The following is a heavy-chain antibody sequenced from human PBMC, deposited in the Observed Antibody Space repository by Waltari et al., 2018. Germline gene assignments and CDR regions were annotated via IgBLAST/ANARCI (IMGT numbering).Heavy chain of an antibody. D-gene: IGHD3-16*02. J-gene: IGHJ4*02. CDR3: ARGSDYIWGSYRSPDYYFDY. CDR1: GGTFSSYA. CDR2: MLPIFGTA. Sequence: QVQLVQSGAEVKKPGSLVKVSCKASGGTFSSYAISWVRQAPGQGLEWMGGMLPIFGTANYAQKLQGRVTSTADESTSTAYMELSSLRSEDTAVYYCARGSDYIWGSYRSPDYYFDYWGQGTLVTVSS. V-gene: IGHV1-69*13.